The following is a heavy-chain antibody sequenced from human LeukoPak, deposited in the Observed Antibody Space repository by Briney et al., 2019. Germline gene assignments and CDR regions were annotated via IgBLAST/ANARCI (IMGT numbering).Heavy chain of an antibody. CDR3: ARVSGYSSSWGYYYGMGV. CDR1: GGSISSSNW. CDR2: IYHSGST. J-gene: IGHJ6*04. Sequence: SETLSLTCAVSGGSISSSNWWSWVRQPPGEGLEWIGEIYHSGSTNYNPSLKSRVTISVDKSKNQFSLKLSSVTAADTAVYYCARVSGYSSSWGYYYGMGVWGKGTTVTVSS. D-gene: IGHD6-13*01. V-gene: IGHV4-4*02.